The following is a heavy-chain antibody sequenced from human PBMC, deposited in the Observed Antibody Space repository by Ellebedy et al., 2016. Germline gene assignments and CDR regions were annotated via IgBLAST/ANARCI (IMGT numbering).Heavy chain of an antibody. Sequence: GESLKISXAASGLAFRSSWMRWVRQTPGKRPEWVGRIKSKSDGETTEYTAPVEGRFTISRDDSKDMLYLQMNSLKVEDTAVYYCATDDPRWDHWGQGTLVTVSS. CDR2: IKSKSDGETT. CDR3: ATDDPRWDH. CDR1: GLAFRSSW. V-gene: IGHV3-15*01. J-gene: IGHJ4*02.